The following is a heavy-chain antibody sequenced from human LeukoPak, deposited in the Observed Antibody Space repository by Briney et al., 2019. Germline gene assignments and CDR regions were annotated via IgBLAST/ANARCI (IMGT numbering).Heavy chain of an antibody. Sequence: GGSLRLSCAASGFTFSNYAMSWVRQAPGKGREWVSAISGSGGSTYYADSVKGRFTISRDNSKNTLYLQMNSLRAEDTAVYYCAKRLYDSSGYYPFDYWGQGTLVTVSS. D-gene: IGHD3-22*01. CDR1: GFTFSNYA. CDR2: ISGSGGST. CDR3: AKRLYDSSGYYPFDY. J-gene: IGHJ4*02. V-gene: IGHV3-23*01.